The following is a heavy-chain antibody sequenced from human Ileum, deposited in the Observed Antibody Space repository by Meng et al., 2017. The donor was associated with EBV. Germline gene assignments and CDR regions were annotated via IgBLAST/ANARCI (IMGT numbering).Heavy chain of an antibody. CDR2: TYYRSNWFN. J-gene: IGHJ5*02. CDR3: ARLIGNSWFVH. CDR1: VDSVSNNDAT. V-gene: IGHV6-1*01. D-gene: IGHD1-20*01. Sequence: QVQLQQSGPGLVKPSQTLPLTCASSVDSVSNNDATWDWIRQSPSRGLEWLGRTYYRSNWFNDYAPSVKSRTTITSDTSKNQFSLQLDSVTPEDTAVYYCARLIGNSWFVHWGQGILVTVS.